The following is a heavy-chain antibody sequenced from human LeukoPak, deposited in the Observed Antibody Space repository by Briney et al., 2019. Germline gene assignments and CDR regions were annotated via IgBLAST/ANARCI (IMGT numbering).Heavy chain of an antibody. Sequence: GGSLRLSCTASGFTFSIYSMNWVRQAPGKGLEWLSYISGSGSPTHYADSVKGRFFISRDNAKNSLYLQMNSLTDEDTGVYYCARELGWLRLSEGYFDYWGQGTLVTVSS. CDR1: GFTFSIYS. D-gene: IGHD5-12*01. J-gene: IGHJ4*02. CDR3: ARELGWLRLSEGYFDY. V-gene: IGHV3-48*02. CDR2: ISGSGSPT.